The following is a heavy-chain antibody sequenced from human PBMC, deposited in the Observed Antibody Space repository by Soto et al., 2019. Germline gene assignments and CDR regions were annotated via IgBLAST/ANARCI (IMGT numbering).Heavy chain of an antibody. CDR3: AEVPPTSGHYYGMDV. J-gene: IGHJ6*02. V-gene: IGHV1-69*06. D-gene: IGHD3-10*01. CDR1: GGTFSSYA. Sequence: ASVKVSCKASGGTFSSYAISWVRQAPGQGLEWMGGIIPIFGTANYAQKFQGRVTITADKSTSTAYMELSSLRSEDTAVYYCAEVPPTSGHYYGMDVWGQGTTVTVSS. CDR2: IIPIFGTA.